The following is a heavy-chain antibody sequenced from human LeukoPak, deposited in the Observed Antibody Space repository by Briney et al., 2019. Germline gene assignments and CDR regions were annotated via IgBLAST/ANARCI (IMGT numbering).Heavy chain of an antibody. CDR1: GFTFSSYG. CDR2: IWYDGSNK. V-gene: IGHV3-33*06. CDR3: AKDTRLGFGDPSPWFDP. J-gene: IGHJ5*02. D-gene: IGHD3-10*01. Sequence: GRSLRLSCAASGFTFSSYGMHWVRQAPGKGLEWAAVIWYDGSNKYYADSVKGRFTIYRDNSKNTLYLQMNSLRAEDTAVYYCAKDTRLGFGDPSPWFDPWGQGTLVTVSS.